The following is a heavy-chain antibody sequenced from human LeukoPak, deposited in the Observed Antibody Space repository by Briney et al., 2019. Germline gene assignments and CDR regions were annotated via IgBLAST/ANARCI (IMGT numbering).Heavy chain of an antibody. CDR1: SGSINSYF. CDR2: IYTTGTT. Sequence: SETLSLTCTVSSGSINSYFWGWVRQPPGKGLEWIGRIYTTGTTHCNPSPKSRVTMSVDTSTNQFSLNLRSMAAADTAVYYCGRQGYTASHYFLDFWSQGTLVAVS. V-gene: IGHV4-4*07. D-gene: IGHD1-26*01. CDR3: GRQGYTASHYFLDF. J-gene: IGHJ4*02.